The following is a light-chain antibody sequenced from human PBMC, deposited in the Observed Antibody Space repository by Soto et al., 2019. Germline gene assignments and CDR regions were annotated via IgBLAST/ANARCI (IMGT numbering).Light chain of an antibody. J-gene: IGKJ4*01. V-gene: IGKV2-30*02. CDR3: QQYNSWPLT. CDR1: QSLVHSDGIAY. CDR2: KVS. Sequence: DVVMTQSPLSLPVTLGQPAYISCRSNQSLVHSDGIAYFSWFQQRPGRSPRRLIYKVSNRDSGVPARFSGSGSGTDFALKISRVEAEDVGVYYCQQYNSWPLTFGGGTKVEIK.